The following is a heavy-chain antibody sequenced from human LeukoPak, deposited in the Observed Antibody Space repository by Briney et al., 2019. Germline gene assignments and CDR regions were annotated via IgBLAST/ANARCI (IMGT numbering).Heavy chain of an antibody. Sequence: PGGSLRLSCTASGFTFGDYAMGWVRQAPGKGLEWVGFIRSKAYGGTTEYAASVKGRFTISRDDSKSIAYLQMNSLKTEDTAVYYCTRVRGFWSGYYTYYFDYWGQGTLVTVSA. CDR2: IRSKAYGGTT. CDR1: GFTFGDYA. D-gene: IGHD3-3*01. V-gene: IGHV3-49*04. CDR3: TRVRGFWSGYYTYYFDY. J-gene: IGHJ4*02.